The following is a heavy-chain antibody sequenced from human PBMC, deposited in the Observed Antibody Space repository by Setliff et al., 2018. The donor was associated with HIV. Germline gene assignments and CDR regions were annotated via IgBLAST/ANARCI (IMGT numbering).Heavy chain of an antibody. Sequence: SVKVSCKASGATFSSYGISWVRQAPGQGLEWMGGIIPILGIANYAQKFQDRVTITADKSTSTAYMELSSLRSEDTAVYYCTRTSSSRPDAFDIWGQGTMVTVSS. J-gene: IGHJ3*02. D-gene: IGHD6-13*01. CDR1: GATFSSYG. CDR2: IIPILGIA. V-gene: IGHV1-69*10. CDR3: TRTSSSRPDAFDI.